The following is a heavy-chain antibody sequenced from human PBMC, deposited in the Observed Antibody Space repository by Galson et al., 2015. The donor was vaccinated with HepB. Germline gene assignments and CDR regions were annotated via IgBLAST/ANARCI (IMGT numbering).Heavy chain of an antibody. J-gene: IGHJ4*02. CDR3: ARQGGVEMATIRDGYYFDY. CDR1: GFTFDDYT. CDR2: ISWDGGST. Sequence: SLRLSCAASGFTFDDYTMHWVRQAPGKGLEWVSLISWDGGSTYYADSVKGRFTISRDNSKNSLYLQMNSLRTEDTALYYCARQGGVEMATIRDGYYFDYWGQGTLVTVSS. V-gene: IGHV3-43*01. D-gene: IGHD5-24*01.